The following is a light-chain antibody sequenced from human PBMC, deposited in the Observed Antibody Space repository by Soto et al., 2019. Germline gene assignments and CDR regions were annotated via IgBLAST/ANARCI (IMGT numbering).Light chain of an antibody. CDR2: GAS. V-gene: IGKV1-9*01. CDR3: HQLNAYPLT. Sequence: IQLTQSPSFLSASVGDRVTITCRASQGISSYLAWFQQKPGRAPNLLIYGASTLQSGVPSRFSGSGSGTDFTLTISNLQPEDFAPYYCHQLNAYPLTFDQGTRLEIK. J-gene: IGKJ5*01. CDR1: QGISSY.